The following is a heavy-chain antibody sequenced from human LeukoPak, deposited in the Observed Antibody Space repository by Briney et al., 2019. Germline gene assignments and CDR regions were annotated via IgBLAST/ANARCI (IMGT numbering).Heavy chain of an antibody. CDR1: GGSPTVYY. Sequence: SETLSLTCVLYGGSPTVYYRSWIRHPPRKGRGWSGEASDIGITNYNPCIESRVDIAVYVSKNQFSLRLTSVTAADTAIYYRARGDRVPTSLFRGGPDRKRNNDFDPWGQGTLVTVS. CDR2: ASDIGIT. CDR3: ARGDRVPTSLFRGGPDRKRNNDFDP. D-gene: IGHD3-10*01. V-gene: IGHV4-34*01. J-gene: IGHJ5*02.